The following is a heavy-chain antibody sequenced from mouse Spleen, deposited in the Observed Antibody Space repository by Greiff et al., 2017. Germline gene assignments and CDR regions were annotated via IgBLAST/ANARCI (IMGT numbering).Heavy chain of an antibody. J-gene: IGHJ4*01. CDR3: ARGATMIYAMDY. CDR1: GFSLTSYG. V-gene: IGHV2-2*02. CDR2: IWSGGST. D-gene: IGHD2-4*01. Sequence: VMLVESGPGLVQPSQSLSITCTVSGFSLTSYGVHWVRQSPGKGLEWLGVIWSGGSTDYNAAFISRLSISKDNSKSQVFFKMNSLQANDTAIYYCARGATMIYAMDYWGQGTSVTVSS.